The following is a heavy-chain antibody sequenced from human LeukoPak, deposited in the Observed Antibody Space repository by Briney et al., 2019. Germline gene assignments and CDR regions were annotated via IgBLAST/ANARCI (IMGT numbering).Heavy chain of an antibody. J-gene: IGHJ6*02. CDR2: INAGNGNT. Sequence: ASVKVSCKASGYSFNTYTIHWMRQAPGQRLEWMGWINAGNGNTKYSQKFQGRVTITRDTSASTAYMELSSLRSEDTAVYYCARALRYCSSTSCYYYYYGMDVWGQGTTVTVSS. CDR3: ARALRYCSSTSCYYYYYGMDV. CDR1: GYSFNTYT. V-gene: IGHV1-3*01. D-gene: IGHD2-2*01.